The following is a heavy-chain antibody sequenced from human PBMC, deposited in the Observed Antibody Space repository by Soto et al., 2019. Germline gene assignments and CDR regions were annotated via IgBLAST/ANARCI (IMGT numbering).Heavy chain of an antibody. CDR1: GGAFSTRNYY. CDR2: IYYSGST. J-gene: IGHJ4*02. D-gene: IGHD6-19*01. CDR3: ARHSSGWYALDY. V-gene: IGHV4-39*01. Sequence: PSETLSLTCTVSGGAFSTRNYYWAWIRQPPGKGLEWIGSIYYSGSTYYNPSLKSRVTISVDTSKNQFSLKLDSVTAADTAVYFCARHSSGWYALDYWGQGTLVTVSS.